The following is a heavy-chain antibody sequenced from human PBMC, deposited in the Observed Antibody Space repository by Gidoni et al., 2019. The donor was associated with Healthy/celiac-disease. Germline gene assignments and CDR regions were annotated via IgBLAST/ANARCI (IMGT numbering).Heavy chain of an antibody. Sequence: EVLLLVSGGGLVQPGGFLRLSCAASGFTFSSYAMCWVRQAPGKGLEWVSAISGSGGSTYYADAVKGRFTISRDNSKNTLYLQMNSLRAEDTAVYYCAKDRHYYDPGAFDIWGQGTMVTVSS. J-gene: IGHJ3*02. V-gene: IGHV3-23*01. CDR2: ISGSGGST. CDR3: AKDRHYYDPGAFDI. CDR1: GFTFSSYA. D-gene: IGHD3-22*01.